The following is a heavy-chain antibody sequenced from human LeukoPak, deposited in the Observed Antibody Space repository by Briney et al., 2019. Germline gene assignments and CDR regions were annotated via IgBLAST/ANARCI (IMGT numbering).Heavy chain of an antibody. CDR1: GFTFSSYA. V-gene: IGHV3-23*01. CDR3: AGSHSSTWYPDC. D-gene: IGHD6-13*01. CDR2: ISGSGGST. J-gene: IGHJ4*02. Sequence: PGGSLRLSCAASGFTFSSYAMSWVRQAPGKGLEWVSAISGSGGSTYYADSVKGRFTISRDKSKNTLSLQMNSLRAEDTAVYYCAGSHSSTWYPDCWGQGTLVTVSS.